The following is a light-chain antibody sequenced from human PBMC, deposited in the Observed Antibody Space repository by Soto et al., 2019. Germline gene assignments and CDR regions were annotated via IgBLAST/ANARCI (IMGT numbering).Light chain of an antibody. CDR2: KAS. CDR3: QHYNSYSEA. CDR1: QTISSW. Sequence: DIQMTQSPSALSASIVDRFTISCVASQTISSWLAWYQQKPGKAPKLLIYKASTLKSGVPSRFSGSGSGTEFTLTISSLQPDDFATYYCQHYNSYSEAFGQGTKVDI. V-gene: IGKV1-5*03. J-gene: IGKJ1*01.